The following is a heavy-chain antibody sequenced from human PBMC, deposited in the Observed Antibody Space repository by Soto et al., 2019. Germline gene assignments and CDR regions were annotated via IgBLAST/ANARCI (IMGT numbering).Heavy chain of an antibody. CDR2: IYYSGST. CDR3: ARDRGVVANYYYGMDV. D-gene: IGHD2-2*01. V-gene: IGHV4-31*03. Sequence: SESLSLTCTVSGGSISSGGYYWSWIRQHPGKGLEWIGYIYYSGSTYYNPSLKSRVTISVDTSKNQFSLKLSSVTAADTAVYYCARDRGVVANYYYGMDVWGQGTTVTVSS. CDR1: GGSISSGGYY. J-gene: IGHJ6*02.